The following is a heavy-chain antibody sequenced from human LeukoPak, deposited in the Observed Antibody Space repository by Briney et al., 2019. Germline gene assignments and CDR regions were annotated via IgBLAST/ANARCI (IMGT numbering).Heavy chain of an antibody. Sequence: ASVKVSXKASGYTFTSYYMHWVRQAPGQGLEWMGWIYPNSGATKYAQKFQGRVTMTRDTSISTAYMELSGLRSDDTAVYYCGTLLSNGPFDYWGQGSLVTVSS. CDR3: GTLLSNGPFDY. CDR1: GYTFTSYY. CDR2: IYPNSGAT. V-gene: IGHV1-2*02. J-gene: IGHJ4*02.